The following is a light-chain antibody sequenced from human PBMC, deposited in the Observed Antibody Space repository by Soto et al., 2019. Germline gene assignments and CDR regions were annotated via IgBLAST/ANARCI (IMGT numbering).Light chain of an antibody. CDR2: EGT. CDR3: SSYAGSSNV. CDR1: SSDVGTFNL. J-gene: IGLJ1*01. V-gene: IGLV2-14*02. Sequence: QSVLTQPASVSGFLGQSITMSCTGSSSDVGTFNLVSWFQQHPGKAPKLLIFEGTKRPSGVSDRFSGSKSGNTASLTVSGLQAEDEADYYCSSYAGSSNVFGTGTKLTVL.